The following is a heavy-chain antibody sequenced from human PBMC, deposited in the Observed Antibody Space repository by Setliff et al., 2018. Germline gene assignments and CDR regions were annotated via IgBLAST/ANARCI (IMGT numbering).Heavy chain of an antibody. V-gene: IGHV4-39*07. CDR2: IYYSGST. CDR3: ARDRQYCSSPTCYSSYFYYYGMDV. CDR1: GGSISGTINY. Sequence: PSETLSLTCTVSGGSISGTINYWVWIRQPPGKGLEWIGSIYYSGSTYYNPSLKSRVTISVDTSKNQFSLKLSSVTAADTAVYYCARDRQYCSSPTCYSSYFYYYGMDVWGQGTTVTVSS. D-gene: IGHD2-2*02. J-gene: IGHJ6*02.